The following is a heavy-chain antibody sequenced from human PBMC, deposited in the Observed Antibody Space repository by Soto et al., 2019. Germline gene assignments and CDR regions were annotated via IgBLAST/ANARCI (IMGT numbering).Heavy chain of an antibody. Sequence: QVTLKESGPVLVKPTETLTLTCTVSGFSLSNARMGVSWIRQPPGKALEWLAHIFSNDEKSYSTSLKSRLTISKDTSNSQVVLIMTNMHRGDTATYYCAGISSGWSKRFDYWGQGTLVTVSS. CDR3: AGISSGWSKRFDY. D-gene: IGHD6-19*01. CDR2: IFSNDEK. V-gene: IGHV2-26*01. J-gene: IGHJ4*02. CDR1: GFSLSNARMG.